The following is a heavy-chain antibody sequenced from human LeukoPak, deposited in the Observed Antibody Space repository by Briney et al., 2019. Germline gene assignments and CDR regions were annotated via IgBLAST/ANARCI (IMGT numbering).Heavy chain of an antibody. CDR1: GYTFTGYY. Sequence: GASVKVSCKASGYTFTGYYMHWVRQAPGQGLEWMGWINPNSGGTNYAQKFQGRVTMTRDTSISTAYMELSRLRSDDTAVYYCAREKEKSGYSGNWWPWGRGTLVTVSS. CDR3: AREKEKSGYSGNWWP. V-gene: IGHV1-2*02. D-gene: IGHD5-12*01. J-gene: IGHJ5*02. CDR2: INPNSGGT.